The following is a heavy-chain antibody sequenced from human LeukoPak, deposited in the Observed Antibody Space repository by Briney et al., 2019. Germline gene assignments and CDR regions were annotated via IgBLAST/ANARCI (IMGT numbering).Heavy chain of an antibody. Sequence: PGGSLRLSCAASGFTFDDYPMHWARQAPGKGRDWASGISWNSGSIGYADSVKGRFTISRDNAKNSLYLQMNSLRAEDMALYYCAKDLNSELGITLFDYWGQGTLVTVSS. J-gene: IGHJ4*02. V-gene: IGHV3-9*03. D-gene: IGHD7-27*01. CDR1: GFTFDDYP. CDR2: ISWNSGSI. CDR3: AKDLNSELGITLFDY.